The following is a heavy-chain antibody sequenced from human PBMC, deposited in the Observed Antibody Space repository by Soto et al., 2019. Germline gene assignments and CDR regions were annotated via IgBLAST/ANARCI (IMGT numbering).Heavy chain of an antibody. Sequence: SETLYLTCTVSGGSISSYYWSWIRQTPGKGLEWIGYIYYSGSTNYNPSLKSRVTISVDTSKNQYSLKLSSVTAADTAVYYCARVGDYDYFDYWGHGTLITVSS. V-gene: IGHV4-59*01. CDR1: GGSISSYY. CDR3: ARVGDYDYFDY. CDR2: IYYSGST. J-gene: IGHJ4*01. D-gene: IGHD4-17*01.